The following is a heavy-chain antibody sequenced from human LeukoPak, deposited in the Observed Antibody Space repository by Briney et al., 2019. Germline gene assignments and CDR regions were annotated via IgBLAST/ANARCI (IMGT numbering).Heavy chain of an antibody. V-gene: IGHV4-39*02. CDR2: IYYSGST. J-gene: IGHJ4*02. CDR3: ARDTDYDILTGSYFDY. Sequence: SETLSLTCTVSGGSISSSSYYWGWIRQPPGTGLEWLGSIYYSGSTYYNPSLKSRVTISVDTSKTQFSLKLSSVTAADTAVYYCARDTDYDILTGSYFDYWGQGTLVTVSS. D-gene: IGHD3-9*01. CDR1: GGSISSSSYY.